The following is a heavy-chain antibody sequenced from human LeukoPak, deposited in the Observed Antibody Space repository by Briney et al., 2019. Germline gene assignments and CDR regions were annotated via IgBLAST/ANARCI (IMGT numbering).Heavy chain of an antibody. CDR2: ISRSSSTS. J-gene: IGHJ6*03. Sequence: GGSLRLSCGASGSTFRNHSINWVRQAPGKGLEWVSYISRSSSTSYYADSVKGRFTISRDNAKNSLDLQMNSRRAENTAVYYCARSPTASFVEWSRFYYYMDVWGKGTTVTVSS. CDR1: GSTFRNHS. CDR3: ARSPTASFVEWSRFYYYMDV. V-gene: IGHV3-48*04. D-gene: IGHD3-3*01.